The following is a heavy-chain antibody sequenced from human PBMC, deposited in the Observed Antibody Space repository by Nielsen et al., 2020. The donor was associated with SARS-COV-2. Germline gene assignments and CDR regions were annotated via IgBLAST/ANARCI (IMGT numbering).Heavy chain of an antibody. CDR1: GFTFSDYY. J-gene: IGHJ1*01. Sequence: GESLKISCAGSGFTFSDYYVSWIRQAPGKGLEWVAQMSGSSSYIHYADSLKGRFTISRDNAKNSIHLQMNSLRAEDTAVYYCAKSGYCNGGICYSTEFFQDWGQGTLVTVSS. V-gene: IGHV3-11*03. D-gene: IGHD2-15*01. CDR3: AKSGYCNGGICYSTEFFQD. CDR2: MSGSSSYI.